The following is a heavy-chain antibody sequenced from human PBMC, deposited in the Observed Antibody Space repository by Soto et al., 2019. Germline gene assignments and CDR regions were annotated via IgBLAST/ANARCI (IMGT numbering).Heavy chain of an antibody. CDR3: ARDRSASYDFWSGDDY. CDR1: GFTFSSYW. V-gene: IGHV3-7*03. J-gene: IGHJ4*02. Sequence: GGSLRLSCAASGFTFSSYWMSGVRQAPGKGLEWVANIKQDGSEKYYVDSVKGRFTISRDNAKNSLYLQMNRLRAEDTAVYYCARDRSASYDFWSGDDYWGQGTLVTVSS. CDR2: IKQDGSEK. D-gene: IGHD3-3*01.